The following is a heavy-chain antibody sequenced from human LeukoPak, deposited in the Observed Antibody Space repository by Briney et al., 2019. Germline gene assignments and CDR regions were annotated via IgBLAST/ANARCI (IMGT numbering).Heavy chain of an antibody. V-gene: IGHV4-39*01. Sequence: SETLSLTCTVSGGSISSNSNYWGWVRQPPGKGREWIGNIYYSGSTYYNPSLKSRVTISVDTSKNQFSLKLSSVTAADTAVYYCARRGMAAAGFFDYWGQGTLVTVSS. CDR3: ARRGMAAAGFFDY. CDR2: IYYSGST. D-gene: IGHD6-13*01. J-gene: IGHJ4*02. CDR1: GGSISSNSNY.